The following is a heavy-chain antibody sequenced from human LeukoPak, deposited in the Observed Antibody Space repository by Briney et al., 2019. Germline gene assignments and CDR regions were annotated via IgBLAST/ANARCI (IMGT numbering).Heavy chain of an antibody. CDR3: AQIRGRDGSGSGYFDL. CDR2: ISGSVSST. V-gene: IGHV3-23*01. CDR1: GFTFSSFA. Sequence: PGGSLRLSCAASGFTFSSFAMSWVRQAPGKGLEWVSAISGSVSSTYHADSVKGRFTVSRDNSKNTLYLQMNSLRVEDTAVYYCAQIRGRDGSGSGYFDLWGRGTLVTVSS. D-gene: IGHD3-22*01. J-gene: IGHJ2*01.